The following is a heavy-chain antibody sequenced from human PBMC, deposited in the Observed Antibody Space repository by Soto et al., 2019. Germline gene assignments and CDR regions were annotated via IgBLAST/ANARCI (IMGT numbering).Heavy chain of an antibody. D-gene: IGHD6-6*01. CDR2: IYYSGST. V-gene: IGHV4-31*03. J-gene: IGHJ3*02. Sequence: SETLSLTCTVSGGSISSGGYYWSWIRQHPGKGLEWIGYIYYSGSTYYNPSLKSRVTISVDTSKNQFSLKLSSVTAADTAVYYCARDRFSSMAALSSRNRNSFDIWGQGTMVTVSS. CDR3: ARDRFSSMAALSSRNRNSFDI. CDR1: GGSISSGGYY.